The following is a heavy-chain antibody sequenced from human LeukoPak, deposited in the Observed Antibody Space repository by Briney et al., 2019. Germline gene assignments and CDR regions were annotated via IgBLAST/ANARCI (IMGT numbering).Heavy chain of an antibody. J-gene: IGHJ4*02. V-gene: IGHV3-23*01. CDR2: VSGSGTTT. D-gene: IGHD2-8*01. CDR3: AKMVREFYTISYYFDY. CDR1: GFTFGNYA. Sequence: GGSLRLSCAASGFTFGNYAMSWVRQAPGKGLEWVSGVSGSGTTTYYADSVKGRFTISRDNSKNTLFLQMNSLRADDTAVYYCAKMVREFYTISYYFDYWGQGTLVTVSS.